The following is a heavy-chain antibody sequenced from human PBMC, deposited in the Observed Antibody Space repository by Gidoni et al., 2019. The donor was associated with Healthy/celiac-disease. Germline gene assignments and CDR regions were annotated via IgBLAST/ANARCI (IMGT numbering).Heavy chain of an antibody. J-gene: IGHJ6*02. Sequence: QVQLVESGGGVVQPGRSLRLSCAASGFTFSSYGMHWVRQATGKGLEWVAVISDDGSNKYYADSVKGRFTISRDNSKTTLYLQMNSLRAEDTAVYYCAKDGCGGDCYSRAYGMDVWGQGTTVTVSS. CDR2: ISDDGSNK. CDR3: AKDGCGGDCYSRAYGMDV. V-gene: IGHV3-30*18. D-gene: IGHD2-21*02. CDR1: GFTFSSYG.